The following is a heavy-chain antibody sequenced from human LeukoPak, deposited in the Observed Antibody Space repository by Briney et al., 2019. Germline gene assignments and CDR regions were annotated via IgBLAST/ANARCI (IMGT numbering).Heavy chain of an antibody. CDR3: ARVMGNYVSDY. Sequence: PGGSLRLSCAASGFSFSDYYMGWIRQAPGKGLEWVSYISSSGDTMSYADSVKGRFTISRDNAKNSLYLQMSSLRAEDAAIYYCARVMGNYVSDYWGQGALVTVSS. D-gene: IGHD1-7*01. CDR1: GFSFSDYY. CDR2: ISSSGDTM. J-gene: IGHJ4*02. V-gene: IGHV3-11*04.